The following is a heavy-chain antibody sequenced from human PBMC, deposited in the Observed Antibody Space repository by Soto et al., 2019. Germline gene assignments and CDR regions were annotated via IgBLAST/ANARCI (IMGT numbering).Heavy chain of an antibody. J-gene: IGHJ4*02. V-gene: IGHV3-23*01. Sequence: GGSLRLSCAASGFTFNNYAMTWFRQAPGKGLEWVSAISGGGDTTSYADSVKGRFTISRDNSKNTLYLQMTSLRAEDTAVYYCAKPSYDYGPVFFAYWGQGTLVTVSS. CDR3: AKPSYDYGPVFFAY. CDR1: GFTFNNYA. CDR2: ISGGGDTT. D-gene: IGHD3-10*01.